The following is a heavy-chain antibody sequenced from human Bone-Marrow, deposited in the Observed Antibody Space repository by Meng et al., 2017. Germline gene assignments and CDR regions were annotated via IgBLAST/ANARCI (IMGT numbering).Heavy chain of an antibody. D-gene: IGHD3-22*01. V-gene: IGHV3-21*06. CDR3: ERSPIDKYDLSALPLDY. Sequence: GGPLRLSCAASGFTFRSYSMTWLRQAPGKGPGGVSSVSGSSSHIFYADSVEGRFTISRDNSKNTVFLQINSLRSEDTAVYYCERSPIDKYDLSALPLDYWGQGTLVTVSS. CDR1: GFTFRSYS. J-gene: IGHJ4*02. CDR2: VSGSSSHI.